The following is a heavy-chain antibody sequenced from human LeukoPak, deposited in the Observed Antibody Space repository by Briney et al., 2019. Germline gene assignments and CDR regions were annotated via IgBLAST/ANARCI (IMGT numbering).Heavy chain of an antibody. CDR2: IYYSGST. J-gene: IGHJ6*03. V-gene: IGHV4-39*07. D-gene: IGHD3-10*01. CDR3: ARAAPRGVIITDYGYYYYYMDV. CDR1: GGSISSSSYY. Sequence: SETLSLTCTVSGGSISSSSYYWGWIRQPPGKGLEWIGSIYYSGSTYYNPSLKSRVTISVDTSKNQFSLKLSSVTAADTAVYYCARAAPRGVIITDYGYYYYYMDVWGKGTTVTISS.